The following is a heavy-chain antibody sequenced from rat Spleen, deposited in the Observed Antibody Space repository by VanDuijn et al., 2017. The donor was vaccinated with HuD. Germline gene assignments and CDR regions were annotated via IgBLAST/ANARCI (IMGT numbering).Heavy chain of an antibody. J-gene: IGHJ3*01. Sequence: EVQLVESGGGLVQPGKSLKLSCAASGFTFRDYYMAWVRQAPKKGLEWVASISYDGSSTYYRDSVKGRFTISRDNAKSTLYLQMDSLRSEDTATYYCTRHFSPADYYSSFPVLYWGQGTLVTVSS. CDR3: TRHFSPADYYSSFPVLY. V-gene: IGHV5-22*01. D-gene: IGHD1-2*01. CDR1: GFTFRDYY. CDR2: ISYDGSST.